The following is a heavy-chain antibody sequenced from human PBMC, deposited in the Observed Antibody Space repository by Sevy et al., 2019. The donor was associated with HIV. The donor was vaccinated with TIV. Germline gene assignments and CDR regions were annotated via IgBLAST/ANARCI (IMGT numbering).Heavy chain of an antibody. CDR2: ISGSGGTT. D-gene: IGHD6-13*01. CDR1: GFTFSNYA. J-gene: IGHJ4*02. V-gene: IGHV3-23*01. CDR3: AETATIAAGGSLFDC. Sequence: GGSLRLSCAASGFTFSNYAMNWVRQAPGKGLEWVSAISGSGGTTYYADSVKGRFTISRDNSKNTLYLQMSSLRAEDTAVFYVAETATIAAGGSLFDCWGQGTLVTVSS.